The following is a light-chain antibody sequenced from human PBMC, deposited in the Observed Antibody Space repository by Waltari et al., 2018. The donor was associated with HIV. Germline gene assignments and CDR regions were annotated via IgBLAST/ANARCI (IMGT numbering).Light chain of an antibody. CDR1: SSDVGGYNL. Sequence: QSALTQPASVSGSPGQSITISCTGTSSDVGGYNLVSWYQQHPGKAPKLMIYEVSKRPSWVSNRCSGSKSGNTASLTISGLQAEDEADYYCCAYAGSTTYVIFGGGTKLTVL. CDR2: EVS. CDR3: CAYAGSTTYVI. J-gene: IGLJ2*01. V-gene: IGLV2-23*02.